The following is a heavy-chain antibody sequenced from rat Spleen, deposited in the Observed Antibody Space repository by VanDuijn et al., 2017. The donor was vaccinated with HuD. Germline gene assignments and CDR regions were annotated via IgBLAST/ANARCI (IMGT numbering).Heavy chain of an antibody. CDR2: ILTGGNT. Sequence: VQLKESGPGLMQPSQTLSLTCTVSGYSLNTSGVNWVRQPPGKGLEWIAAILTGGNTYYNPALKSRLSISRDTSKSQVFLKMNILQTEDTAMYFCARGWERFAYWGQGTLVTVSS. D-gene: IGHD5-1*01. V-gene: IGHV2S8*01. CDR3: ARGWERFAY. J-gene: IGHJ3*01. CDR1: GYSLNTSG.